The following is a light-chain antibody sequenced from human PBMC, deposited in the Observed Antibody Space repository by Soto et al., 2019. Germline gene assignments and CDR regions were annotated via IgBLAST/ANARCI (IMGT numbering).Light chain of an antibody. Sequence: EIVLTHSPGTLSSSPSARAALXCVTSQSVSSTYLAWYQQRPGQAPRLLIYGASSRATSIPDRFSGSGSGTDFTLTISRLEPEDFAVYYCHQYSSSTKTFGQGTKVDNK. J-gene: IGKJ1*01. V-gene: IGKV3-20*01. CDR3: HQYSSSTKT. CDR2: GAS. CDR1: QSVSSTY.